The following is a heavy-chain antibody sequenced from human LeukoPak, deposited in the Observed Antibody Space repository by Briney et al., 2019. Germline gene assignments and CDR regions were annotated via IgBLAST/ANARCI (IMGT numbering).Heavy chain of an antibody. V-gene: IGHV1-8*03. J-gene: IGHJ4*02. CDR1: GYTFTSYD. CDR2: MNPNSGNT. D-gene: IGHD3-10*01. CDR3: ARWGITMVRGVMTYYFDY. Sequence: ASVKVSCKASGYTFTSYDINWVRQATGQGLEWMGWMNPNSGNTGYAQKFQGRVTITRNTSISTAYMELSSLRSEDTAVYYCARWGITMVRGVMTYYFDYWGQGTLVTVSS.